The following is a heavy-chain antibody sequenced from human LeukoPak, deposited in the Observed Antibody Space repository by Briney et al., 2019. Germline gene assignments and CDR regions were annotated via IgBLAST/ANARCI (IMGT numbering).Heavy chain of an antibody. J-gene: IGHJ4*02. D-gene: IGHD2-21*01. Sequence: SETLSLTCAVPGYSISSGYYWAWIRQSPEKGLEWIGSIFHSGKTYYNLSLKSRVTISVYTSKNQFSLKLTSVTAADTAVYYCARGDIPDYWGQGTLVTVSS. V-gene: IGHV4-38-2*01. CDR3: ARGDIPDY. CDR2: IFHSGKT. CDR1: GYSISSGYY.